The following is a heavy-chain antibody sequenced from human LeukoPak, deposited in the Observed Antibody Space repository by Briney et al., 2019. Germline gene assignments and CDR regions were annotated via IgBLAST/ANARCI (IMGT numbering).Heavy chain of an antibody. CDR1: GGSISSYY. Sequence: SETLSLTCTVSGGSISSYYWSWIRQPPGKGLEWIGYIYYSGSTNYNPSFKSRVTISVDTSKNQFSLKLSSVTAADTAVYYCAREVNYYDSSGFDYWGQGTLVTVSS. D-gene: IGHD3-22*01. J-gene: IGHJ4*02. CDR2: IYYSGST. CDR3: AREVNYYDSSGFDY. V-gene: IGHV4-59*01.